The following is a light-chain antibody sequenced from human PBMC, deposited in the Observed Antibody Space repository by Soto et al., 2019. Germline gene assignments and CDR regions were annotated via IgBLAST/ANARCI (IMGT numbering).Light chain of an antibody. CDR3: QQYNNWPLG. J-gene: IGKJ1*01. CDR2: GAS. Sequence: EIVMTQSPATLSVSPGERATLSCRASQSVTSNLAWYQQKPGQAPRLLIYGASTRATTIPARFSGSGSGTEFTLTISSLQSEDFAVYYCQQYNNWPLGFGQGTKVDSK. V-gene: IGKV3-15*01. CDR1: QSVTSN.